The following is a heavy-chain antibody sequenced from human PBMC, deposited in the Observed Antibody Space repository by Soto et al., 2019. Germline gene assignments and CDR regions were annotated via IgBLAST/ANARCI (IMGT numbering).Heavy chain of an antibody. CDR3: ARSYGPRDYYYGMDV. D-gene: IGHD5-18*01. V-gene: IGHV3-30-3*01. CDR2: ISYDGSNK. Sequence: PGGSLRLSCAASGFTFSSYTMNWVRQAPGKGLEWVAVISYDGSNKYYADSVKGRFTISRDNSKNTLYLQMNSLRAEDTAVYYCARSYGPRDYYYGMDVWGQGTTVTVSS. CDR1: GFTFSSYT. J-gene: IGHJ6*02.